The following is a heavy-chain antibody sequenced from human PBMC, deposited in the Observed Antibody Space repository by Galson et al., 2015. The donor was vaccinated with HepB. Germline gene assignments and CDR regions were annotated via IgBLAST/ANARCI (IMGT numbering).Heavy chain of an antibody. D-gene: IGHD2-21*01. CDR1: GGTFSTYT. V-gene: IGHV1-69*13. CDR2: IITMFGTA. CDR3: AAPSGDFDY. J-gene: IGHJ4*02. Sequence: SVKVSCKASGGTFSTYTITWMRQAPGQGLEWMGGIITMFGTAYYAQTFQGRVTITADESTSTAYMELSSLKSEDSAVYYCAAPSGDFDYWGQGTRVTVSS.